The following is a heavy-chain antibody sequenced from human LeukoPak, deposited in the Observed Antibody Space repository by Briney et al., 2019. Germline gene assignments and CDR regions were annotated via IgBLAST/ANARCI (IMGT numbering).Heavy chain of an antibody. D-gene: IGHD1-26*01. CDR1: GGTFSSYT. Sequence: SVKVACKAPGGTFSSYTTSWALQAPGPGLDLMGRIIPILGIANYAQKFQGRVTITADKSTSTAYMELSSLRSEDTAVYYCARVSVVGATPFDPWGQGTLVTVSS. V-gene: IGHV1-69*02. J-gene: IGHJ5*02. CDR2: IIPILGIA. CDR3: ARVSVVGATPFDP.